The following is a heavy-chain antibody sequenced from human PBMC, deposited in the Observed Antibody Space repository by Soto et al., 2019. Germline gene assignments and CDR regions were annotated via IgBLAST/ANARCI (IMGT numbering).Heavy chain of an antibody. D-gene: IGHD2-2*01. Sequence: ASVKVSCKACGYTFTSYDMNWVRQATGQGLEWMGWMNPNSGNTGYAQKFQGRVTMTRNTSISTAYMELSSLRSEDTAAYYCAREVVPAAIDYWGQGTLVTVSS. CDR1: GYTFTSYD. CDR3: AREVVPAAIDY. V-gene: IGHV1-8*01. CDR2: MNPNSGNT. J-gene: IGHJ4*02.